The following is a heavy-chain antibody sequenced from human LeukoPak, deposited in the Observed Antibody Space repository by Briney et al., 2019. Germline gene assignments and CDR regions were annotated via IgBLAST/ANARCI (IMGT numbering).Heavy chain of an antibody. CDR3: ARESRITTTHNGPDY. J-gene: IGHJ4*02. D-gene: IGHD3-10*01. CDR1: GFPFSSYS. CDR2: ISSSSSYI. Sequence: PGGSLRLFCGASGFPFSSYSMNGVRQAPGKGLAWVSSISSSSSYIYYADSVKGRLTISRDNAKNSLYLQMNSLRAEDTAVYYCARESRITTTHNGPDYWGQGTLVTVSS. V-gene: IGHV3-21*01.